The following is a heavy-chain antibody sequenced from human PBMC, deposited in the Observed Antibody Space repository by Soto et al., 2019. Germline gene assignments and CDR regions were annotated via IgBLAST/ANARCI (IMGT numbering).Heavy chain of an antibody. CDR1: KFTLTFYY. CDR2: ISNSGAYT. D-gene: IGHD1-26*01. J-gene: IGHJ3*01. V-gene: IGHV3-11*05. CDR3: ARGKGAGGRFPDAFDL. Sequence: PGGSLRLSCAASKFTLTFYYMTWIRQAPGRGLEYISYISNSGAYTHYADSVKGRFTISRDNAKNSLYLQMNNLRADDTAVYYCARGKGAGGRFPDAFDLWGQGTMVTVSS.